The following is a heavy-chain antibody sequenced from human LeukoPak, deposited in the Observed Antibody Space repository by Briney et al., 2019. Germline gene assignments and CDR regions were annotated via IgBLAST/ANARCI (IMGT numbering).Heavy chain of an antibody. D-gene: IGHD3-9*01. CDR3: ARGAFDYPGRDYFDY. CDR1: GFTFSSYW. V-gene: IGHV3-21*06. Sequence: PGGSLRLSCAASGFTFSSYWMHWVRQAPGKGLEWVSSISSRSSYIYYADSVKGRFTISRDNAKNSLHLQMKGLRVEDTAVYYCARGAFDYPGRDYFDYWGQGTQVTVSS. J-gene: IGHJ4*02. CDR2: ISSRSSYI.